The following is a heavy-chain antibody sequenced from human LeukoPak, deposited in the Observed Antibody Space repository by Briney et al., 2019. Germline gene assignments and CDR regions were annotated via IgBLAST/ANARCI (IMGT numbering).Heavy chain of an antibody. CDR1: GFTFSSYA. V-gene: IGHV3-23*01. J-gene: IGHJ4*02. CDR2: ISGSGGST. CDR3: VRDFRSADY. Sequence: PGGSLRLSCAASGFTFSSYAMSWVRQAPGKGLEWVSAISGSGGSTNYADSVKGRFTISRDNAKNMAFLQMNSLRADDTAVYYCVRDFRSADYWGQGILVTVSS.